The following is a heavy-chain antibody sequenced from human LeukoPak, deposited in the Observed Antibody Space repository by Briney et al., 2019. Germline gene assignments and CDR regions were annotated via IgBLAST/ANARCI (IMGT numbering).Heavy chain of an antibody. V-gene: IGHV4-30-4*08. CDR2: IYYSGST. Sequence: PSQTLSLTCTVSGGSISSSDYYWSWIRQPPGKGLEWIGYIYYSGSTYYNPSLKSRVTISVDTSKNQFSLKLSSVTAADTAVYYCARADYDYSPLADYYMDVWGKGTTVTVSS. J-gene: IGHJ6*03. CDR3: ARADYDYSPLADYYMDV. CDR1: GGSISSSDYY. D-gene: IGHD4-11*01.